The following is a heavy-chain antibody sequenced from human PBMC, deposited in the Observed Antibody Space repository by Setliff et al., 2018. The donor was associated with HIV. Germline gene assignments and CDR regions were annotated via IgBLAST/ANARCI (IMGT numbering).Heavy chain of an antibody. CDR3: ARNRVPSSL. J-gene: IGHJ4*02. Sequence: PSETLSLTCTVSGGSMSSYYWSWIRQRPGKGLEWIGSIYYTGSTDYNPSLMSRVTISLDTPKNQFSLKLNSVIAADTAVYYCARNRVPSSLWGQGTLVTVSS. CDR1: GGSMSSYY. D-gene: IGHD3-10*01. V-gene: IGHV4-59*01. CDR2: IYYTGST.